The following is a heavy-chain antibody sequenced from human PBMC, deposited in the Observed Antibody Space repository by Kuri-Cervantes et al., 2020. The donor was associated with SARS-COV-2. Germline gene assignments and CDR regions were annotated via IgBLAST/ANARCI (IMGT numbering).Heavy chain of an antibody. J-gene: IGHJ6*03. Sequence: SQTLSLTCAVSGASISSQYWSWIRQSPGKGLEWIGYVSYNGRTNYNPSLRSRVTISADTSKNQSSLKLSSVTAADTAVYYCARGVSGAYRSYKYYIDVWGNGTTVTVSS. V-gene: IGHV4-59*11. D-gene: IGHD1-26*01. CDR2: VSYNGRT. CDR1: GASISSQY. CDR3: ARGVSGAYRSYKYYIDV.